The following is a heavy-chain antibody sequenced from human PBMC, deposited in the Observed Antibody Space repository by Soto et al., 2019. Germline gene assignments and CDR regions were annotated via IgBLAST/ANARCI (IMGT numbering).Heavy chain of an antibody. D-gene: IGHD6-13*01. Sequence: GGSLRLSCAASGFTFSSYSMNWVRQAPGKGLEWVASISSSSSYIYYADSVRGRFTISRDNAKNSLYLQMNSLRAEDTAVYYCALSGIAAAGPYFDYWGQGTLVTVSS. CDR2: ISSSSSYI. J-gene: IGHJ4*02. CDR1: GFTFSSYS. V-gene: IGHV3-21*01. CDR3: ALSGIAAAGPYFDY.